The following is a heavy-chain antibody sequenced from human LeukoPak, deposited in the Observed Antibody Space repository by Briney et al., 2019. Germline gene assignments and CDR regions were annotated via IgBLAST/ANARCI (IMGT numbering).Heavy chain of an antibody. CDR1: GGSISSGGYY. J-gene: IGHJ4*02. Sequence: KPSETLSLTCTASGGSISSGGYYWSWIRQHPGKGLEWIGYIYYSGSTYYNPSLKSRVTISVDTSKNQFSLKLSSVTAADTAVYYCARGPYSGSYIFDYWGQGTLVTVSS. D-gene: IGHD1-26*01. CDR2: IYYSGST. V-gene: IGHV4-31*03. CDR3: ARGPYSGSYIFDY.